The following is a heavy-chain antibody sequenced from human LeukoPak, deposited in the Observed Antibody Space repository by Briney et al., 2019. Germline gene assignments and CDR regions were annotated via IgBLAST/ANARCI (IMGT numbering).Heavy chain of an antibody. CDR3: ARDRYRFYFDY. Sequence: GGSLRLSCAASGFTFSSYAMHWVRQAPGKGLEWVAAISYDGSNKYYADSVKGRFTISRDNSKNTLYLQMNSLRAEDTAVYYCARDRYRFYFDYWGQGTLVTVSS. D-gene: IGHD1-26*01. J-gene: IGHJ4*02. V-gene: IGHV3-30*04. CDR2: ISYDGSNK. CDR1: GFTFSSYA.